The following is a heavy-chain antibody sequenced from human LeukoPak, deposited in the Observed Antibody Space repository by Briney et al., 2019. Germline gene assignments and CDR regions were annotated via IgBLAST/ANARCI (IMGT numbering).Heavy chain of an antibody. Sequence: GGSLRLSCAASTFTFSNAWMSWVRQAPGKGLEWVGRIKSKSDSWTTEYAAPVKGRFTISRDDSKNTLYLQMNSLKTEDTAVYYCTTAPRGYCSGGSCSYAFDIWGQGTMVTVSS. CDR3: TTAPRGYCSGGSCSYAFDI. D-gene: IGHD2-15*01. CDR2: IKSKSDSWTT. V-gene: IGHV3-15*01. CDR1: TFTFSNAW. J-gene: IGHJ3*02.